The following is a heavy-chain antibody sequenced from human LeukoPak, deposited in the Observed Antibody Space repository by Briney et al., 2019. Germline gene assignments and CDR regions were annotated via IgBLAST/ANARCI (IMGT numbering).Heavy chain of an antibody. V-gene: IGHV3-48*03. D-gene: IGHD3-22*01. CDR3: ARDSRRSGYNHYYYYMDV. CDR2: ISSSGSTT. J-gene: IGHJ6*03. Sequence: PGGSLRLSCAASEFSFSSYEMNWVRQAPGKVLEWLSYISSSGSTTYYADSVKGRFTISRDNAKNSLYLQMNSLRAEDTAVYYCARDSRRSGYNHYYYYMDVWGKGTTVTVSS. CDR1: EFSFSSYE.